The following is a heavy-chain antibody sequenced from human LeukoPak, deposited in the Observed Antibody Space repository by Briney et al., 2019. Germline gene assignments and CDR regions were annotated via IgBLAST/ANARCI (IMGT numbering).Heavy chain of an antibody. J-gene: IGHJ6*03. V-gene: IGHV4-61*02. Sequence: PSQTLSLTCTVSGGSISSGSYYWSWIRQPAGKGLRWIGRIYTSGSTNYNLSLKSRITMSVDTSKNQFSLKLSSVTAADTAVYYCARERYGSGSYYIPYAYYYYYMDVWGKGTTVTVSS. CDR3: ARERYGSGSYYIPYAYYYYYMDV. CDR2: IYTSGST. D-gene: IGHD3-10*01. CDR1: GGSISSGSYY.